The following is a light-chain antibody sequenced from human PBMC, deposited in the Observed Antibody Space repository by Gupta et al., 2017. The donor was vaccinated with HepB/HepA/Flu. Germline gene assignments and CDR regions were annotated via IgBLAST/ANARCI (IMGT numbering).Light chain of an antibody. V-gene: IGKV1-8*01. J-gene: IGKJ4*01. CDR2: DAS. Sequence: ALRLTPSPSSFSTSTGDRVTITCRASEDIYYHLAWYHQKPGEAPNLLIHDASTLDGGVPSRFSGSGSGTDFTLTITTLQAEDFGTYYFQHYQSYPFNFGAGTKVDIK. CDR1: EDIYYH. CDR3: QHYQSYPFN.